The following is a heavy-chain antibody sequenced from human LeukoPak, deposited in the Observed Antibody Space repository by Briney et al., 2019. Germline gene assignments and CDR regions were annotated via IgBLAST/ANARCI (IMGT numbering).Heavy chain of an antibody. CDR2: FGRSGSDT. CDR1: GFSFGTSA. D-gene: IGHD6-13*01. CDR3: AKGSLGSWYYFDY. J-gene: IGHJ4*02. Sequence: GGSLRLSCAASGFSFGTSAVSWVRQAPGKGSEWVSTFGRSGSDTYYSDSVKGRFTIFRDNSKNTLYLQMNSLRDEDTAVYYCAKGSLGSWYYFDYWGQGTLVTVSS. V-gene: IGHV3-23*01.